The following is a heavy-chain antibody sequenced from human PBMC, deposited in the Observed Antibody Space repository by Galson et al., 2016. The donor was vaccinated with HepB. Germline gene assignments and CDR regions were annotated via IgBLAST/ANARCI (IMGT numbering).Heavy chain of an antibody. CDR2: IDDNGHAGTT. J-gene: IGHJ3*02. CDR1: GFAFNKYG. CDR3: AKYLAPGLHAFDI. D-gene: IGHD2-21*02. V-gene: IGHV3-23*01. Sequence: SLRLSCAGSGFAFNKYGMHWIRQPPGKGLEWVSTIDDNGHAGTTHYADSVRGRFTISRDDSSNQLYLQMDSLGAEDTALYFCAKYLAPGLHAFDIWGQGTTVTVSS.